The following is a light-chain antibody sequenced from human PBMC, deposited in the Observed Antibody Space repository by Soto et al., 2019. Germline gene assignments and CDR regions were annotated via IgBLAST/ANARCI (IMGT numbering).Light chain of an antibody. CDR3: QQYSTYPYT. CDR2: KAS. J-gene: IGKJ2*01. Sequence: DIQMTQSPSTLSASVGDRVTITCRASQSISDWLAWYQQKPGKAPNLLIYKASNLESGVPLRFSGSGSGAEFTLTISSLQPDDSATYYCQQYSTYPYTFGQGTKLEIK. V-gene: IGKV1-5*03. CDR1: QSISDW.